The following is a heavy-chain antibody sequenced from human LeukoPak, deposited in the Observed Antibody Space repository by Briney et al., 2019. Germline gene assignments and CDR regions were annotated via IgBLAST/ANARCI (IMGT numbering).Heavy chain of an antibody. CDR1: GFTFSSYS. Sequence: GGSLRLSCAASGFTFSSYSMNWVRQAPGKGLEWVSSISSSSSYIYYADSVKGRFTISRDNAKNSLYLQMNSLRAEDTAVYYCATSPAAVGYYFDYWGQGTLVTVSS. D-gene: IGHD6-13*01. CDR2: ISSSSSYI. J-gene: IGHJ4*02. V-gene: IGHV3-21*01. CDR3: ATSPAAVGYYFDY.